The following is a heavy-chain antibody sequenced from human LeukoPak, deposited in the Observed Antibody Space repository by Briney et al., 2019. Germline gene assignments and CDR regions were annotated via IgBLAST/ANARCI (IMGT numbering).Heavy chain of an antibody. J-gene: IGHJ4*02. Sequence: SETLSLSCAVYGGSFSGYYWSWIRQPPGKGLEWIGEINHSGSTNYNPSLKSRVTISVDTSKNQFSLKLSSVTAADTAVYYCARRVVVTAIDYWGQGTLVTVSS. CDR3: ARRVVVTAIDY. CDR2: INHSGST. V-gene: IGHV4-34*01. CDR1: GGSFSGYY. D-gene: IGHD2-21*02.